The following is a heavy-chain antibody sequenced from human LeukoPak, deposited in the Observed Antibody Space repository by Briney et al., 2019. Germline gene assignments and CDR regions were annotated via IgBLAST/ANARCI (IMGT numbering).Heavy chain of an antibody. CDR2: IIPIFGTG. CDR3: AKGHDDFRQFDY. Sequence: SVKVSCKASGGTFANYAISWVRKAPGQGLEWMGGIIPIFGTGDSAQKFQGRLTITADESTRATYMELSSLRSEDTAVYYCAKGHDDFRQFDYWGQGTLITVSS. D-gene: IGHD3-3*01. J-gene: IGHJ4*02. CDR1: GGTFANYA. V-gene: IGHV1-69*13.